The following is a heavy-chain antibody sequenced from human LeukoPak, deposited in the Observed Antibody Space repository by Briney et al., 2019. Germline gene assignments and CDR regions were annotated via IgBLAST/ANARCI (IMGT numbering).Heavy chain of an antibody. CDR2: ISAYNGNT. J-gene: IGHJ4*02. CDR3: ARDRSIFGAVTVGDFDY. V-gene: IGHV1-18*01. Sequence: GASVKVSCKASGYTFTSYGISWVRQAPGQGLEWMGWISAYNGNTNYAQKLQGRVTMTTDTSTSTAYMELRSLRSDDTAVYYCARDRSIFGAVTVGDFDYWGQGTLVTVSS. D-gene: IGHD3-3*01. CDR1: GYTFTSYG.